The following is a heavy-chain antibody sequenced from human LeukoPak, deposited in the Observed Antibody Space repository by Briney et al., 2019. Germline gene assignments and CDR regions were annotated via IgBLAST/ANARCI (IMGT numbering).Heavy chain of an antibody. Sequence: SETLSLTCTVSGGSISSYSWSWIRQPAGKGLEWIGRIYASGTTNYNPSLKSRVTMSVDTSKNQFSLKLTSVTAADTAVYYCARGVAAGYGDSDAFDVWGQVTMVTVSS. CDR3: ARGVAAGYGDSDAFDV. V-gene: IGHV4-4*07. CDR1: GGSISSYS. CDR2: IYASGTT. D-gene: IGHD4-17*01. J-gene: IGHJ3*01.